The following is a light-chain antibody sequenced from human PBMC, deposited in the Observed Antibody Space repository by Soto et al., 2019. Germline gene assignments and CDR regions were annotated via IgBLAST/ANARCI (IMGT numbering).Light chain of an antibody. CDR1: SSDVFKF. V-gene: IGLV2-14*03. Sequence: QSALTQPASVSGSPGQSITMSCTGTSSDVFKFVSWYQQHPGKAPKLIIYDVTSRPSGVSNRFSGSKSGNTASLTISGLQTEDEADYYCTSYTNTNTLLFGGGTKLTVL. J-gene: IGLJ3*02. CDR2: DVT. CDR3: TSYTNTNTLL.